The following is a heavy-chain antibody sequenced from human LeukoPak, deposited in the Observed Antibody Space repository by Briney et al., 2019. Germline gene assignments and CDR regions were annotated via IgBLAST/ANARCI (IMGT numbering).Heavy chain of an antibody. CDR1: NGSISSYY. CDR3: ARGAHCSSTSCNLYYYYMDV. D-gene: IGHD2-2*01. V-gene: IGHV4-4*07. CDR2: IYTSGST. J-gene: IGHJ6*03. Sequence: SETLSLTCTVVNGSISSYYWSWIRQPAGKGLEWIGRIYTSGSTNYNPSLKSRVTMSVDTSKNQFSLKLSSVTAADTAVYYCARGAHCSSTSCNLYYYYMDVWGKGTTVTVSS.